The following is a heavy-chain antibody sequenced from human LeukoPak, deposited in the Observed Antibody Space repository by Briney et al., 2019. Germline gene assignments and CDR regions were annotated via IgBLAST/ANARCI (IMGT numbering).Heavy chain of an antibody. CDR1: GGSISSSSYY. CDR3: ARDPTVAYYDFWSGYHYVSGEEDAFDI. Sequence: PSETLSLTCTVSGGSISSSSYYWGWIRQPPGKGLEWIGSIYYSGSTYYNPSLKSRVTISVDTSKNQFSLKLSSVTAADTAVYYCARDPTVAYYDFWSGYHYVSGEEDAFDIWGQGTMVTVSS. J-gene: IGHJ3*02. CDR2: IYYSGST. V-gene: IGHV4-39*07. D-gene: IGHD3-3*01.